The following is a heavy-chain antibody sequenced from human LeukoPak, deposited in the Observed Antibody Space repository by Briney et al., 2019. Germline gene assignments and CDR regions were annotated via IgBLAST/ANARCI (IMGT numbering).Heavy chain of an antibody. Sequence: GGSLRLSYAASGSTFRTYAMTWVRQAPGKGLEWVSSITGNGGSTYYTDSVKGRFTISRDNSKNTLYLQMDSLRAEDTAVYHCARDSGSYLQPTDYWGQGSLVTVSS. CDR2: ITGNGGST. V-gene: IGHV3-23*01. D-gene: IGHD1-26*01. CDR1: GSTFRTYA. CDR3: ARDSGSYLQPTDY. J-gene: IGHJ4*02.